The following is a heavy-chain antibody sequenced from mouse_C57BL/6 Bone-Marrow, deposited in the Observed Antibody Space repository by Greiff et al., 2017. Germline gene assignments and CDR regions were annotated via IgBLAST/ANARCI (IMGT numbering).Heavy chain of an antibody. D-gene: IGHD5-1*01. CDR3: ARSSTFFYYFDY. J-gene: IGHJ2*01. CDR1: GYTFTTYP. CDR2: FHPYNDDT. V-gene: IGHV1-47*01. Sequence: VQLQQSGAELVKPGASVKMSCKASGYTFTTYPIEWMKQNHGKSLEWIGNFHPYNDDTKYNEKFKGNATLTVEKSSNTVYLELSRLTSDDSAVYYCARSSTFFYYFDYWGQGTTLTVSS.